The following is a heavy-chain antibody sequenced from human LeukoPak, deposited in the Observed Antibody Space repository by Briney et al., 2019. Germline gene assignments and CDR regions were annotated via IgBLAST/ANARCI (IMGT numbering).Heavy chain of an antibody. CDR3: AKGDKPVIAMVKFDY. D-gene: IGHD5-18*01. V-gene: IGHV3-23*01. J-gene: IGHJ4*02. CDR2: ISGSGGST. CDR1: GFTFSSYA. Sequence: GGSLRLSCAASGFTFSSYAMSWVRQAPGKGLEWVSAISGSGGSTYYADSVKGRFTISRDNSKNTLYMQMNSLRAEDTAVYYCAKGDKPVIAMVKFDYWGQGTLVTVSS.